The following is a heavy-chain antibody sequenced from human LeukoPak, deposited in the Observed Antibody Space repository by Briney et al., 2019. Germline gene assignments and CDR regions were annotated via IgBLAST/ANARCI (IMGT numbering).Heavy chain of an antibody. V-gene: IGHV3-21*01. D-gene: IGHD3-3*01. J-gene: IGHJ6*02. Sequence: GGSLRLSCAASGFTFSTYSMNWVRQAPGKGLEWVSSIGSSSTYIYYADSVRGRFTVSRDNAKNSLYLQMNSLRAEDTAVYYCARANYDFWSGMDVWGQGTTVTVSS. CDR2: IGSSSTYI. CDR3: ARANYDFWSGMDV. CDR1: GFTFSTYS.